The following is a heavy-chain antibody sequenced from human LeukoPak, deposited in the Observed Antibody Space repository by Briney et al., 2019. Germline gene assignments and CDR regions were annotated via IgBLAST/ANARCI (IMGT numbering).Heavy chain of an antibody. J-gene: IGHJ6*02. CDR3: ARVSTYESSGHPYYYYAMDV. V-gene: IGHV3-66*01. CDR2: IYSGGTT. CDR1: GITVSNNY. Sequence: GGSLRLSCAASGITVSNNYMTWVRQAPGKGLEWVSLIYSGGTTFYADSVKGRLTISRDNSKNTLYLQMNSLRAEDTAVYYCARVSTYESSGHPYYYYAMDVWGQGTTVTVSS. D-gene: IGHD3-22*01.